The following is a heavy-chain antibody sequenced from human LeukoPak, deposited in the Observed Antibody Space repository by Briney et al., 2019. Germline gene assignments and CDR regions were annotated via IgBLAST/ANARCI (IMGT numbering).Heavy chain of an antibody. V-gene: IGHV4-59*08. J-gene: IGHJ6*02. CDR3: ARHVFEAGTTWYYYYYGMDV. CDR1: GGSISSYY. D-gene: IGHD1-1*01. Sequence: SETLSLTCTVSGGSISSYYWSWLRQPPGKGLEWIGYIYYSGSTNYNPSLKSRVTISVDTSKNQFSLKLSSVTAADTAVYYCARHVFEAGTTWYYYYYGMDVWGQGTTVTVSS. CDR2: IYYSGST.